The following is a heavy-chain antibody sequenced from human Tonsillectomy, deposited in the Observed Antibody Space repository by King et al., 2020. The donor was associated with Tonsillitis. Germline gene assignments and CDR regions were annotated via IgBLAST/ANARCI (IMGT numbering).Heavy chain of an antibody. CDR2: IWYDGSNQ. V-gene: IGHV3-33*08. CDR1: GFTFSNYG. J-gene: IGHJ4*02. Sequence: VQLVESGGGVVQPGRSLRLSCAASGFTFSNYGMHWVRQAPGKGLGWVAVIWYDGSNQYYADSVKGRFTISRDNSKNTLYLQMNSLRAEDTAVYYCARGEYYYDSSGYPGDYWGQGTLVTVSS. CDR3: ARGEYYYDSSGYPGDY. D-gene: IGHD3-22*01.